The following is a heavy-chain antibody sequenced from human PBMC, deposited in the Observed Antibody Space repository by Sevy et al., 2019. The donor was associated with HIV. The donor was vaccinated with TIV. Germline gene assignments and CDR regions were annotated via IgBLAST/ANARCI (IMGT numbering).Heavy chain of an antibody. CDR2: IKPDGTEK. J-gene: IGHJ4*02. CDR1: GFTLSTYW. V-gene: IGHV3-7*01. Sequence: GGSLRLSCGGSGFTLSTYWTSWVRQAPGKGLEWVANIKPDGTEKFYVDSVEGRFTISRDHAENTVSLQLNNLRPEDTALYYCATGRDSRRFAYWGQGTLVTVSS. CDR3: ATGRDSRRFAY.